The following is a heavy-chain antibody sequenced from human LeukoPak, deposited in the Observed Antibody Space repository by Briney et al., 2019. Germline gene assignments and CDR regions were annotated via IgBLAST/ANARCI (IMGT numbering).Heavy chain of an antibody. V-gene: IGHV4-59*01. J-gene: IGHJ4*02. CDR2: IYYSGST. CDR3: VRSPPLYYFGY. CDR1: GGSISSYY. Sequence: PSETLSLTCTVSGGSISSYYWSWIRQPPGKGLEWIGYIYYSGSTNYNPSLKSRVTISVDTSKNQFSLKLSSVTAADTAVYYCVRSPPLYYFGYWGQGTLVTVSS.